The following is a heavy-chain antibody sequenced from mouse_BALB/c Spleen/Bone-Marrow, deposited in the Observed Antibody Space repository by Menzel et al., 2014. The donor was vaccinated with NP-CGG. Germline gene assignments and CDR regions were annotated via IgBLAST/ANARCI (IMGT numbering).Heavy chain of an antibody. J-gene: IGHJ2*01. Sequence: EVMLVESGPDLVKPSQSLSLTCTVTGYSIXSGYSWHWIRQFPGNKLEWMGYIHYSGSTNYNPSPKSRTSITRDTSKNQFFLQLNSVTTEDTATYYCARRTTVVAPLDYWGQGTTLTVSS. D-gene: IGHD1-1*01. V-gene: IGHV3-1*02. CDR1: GYSIXSGYS. CDR3: ARRTTVVAPLDY. CDR2: IHYSGST.